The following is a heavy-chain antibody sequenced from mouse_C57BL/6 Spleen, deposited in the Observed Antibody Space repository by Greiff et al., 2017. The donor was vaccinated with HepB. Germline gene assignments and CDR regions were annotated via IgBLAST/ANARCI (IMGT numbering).Heavy chain of an antibody. CDR2: IDPETGGT. D-gene: IGHD2-2*01. Sequence: VQLQQSGAELVRPGASVTLSCKASGYTFTDYEMHWVKQTPVHGLEWIGAIDPETGGTAYNQKFKGKAILTADKSSSPAYMELRSLTSEDSAVYYCTRSDGYDLAWFAYWGQGTLVTVSA. J-gene: IGHJ3*01. CDR1: GYTFTDYE. V-gene: IGHV1-15*01. CDR3: TRSDGYDLAWFAY.